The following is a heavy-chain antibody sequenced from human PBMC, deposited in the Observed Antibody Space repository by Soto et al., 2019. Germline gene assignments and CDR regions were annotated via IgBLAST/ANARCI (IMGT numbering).Heavy chain of an antibody. J-gene: IGHJ4*02. CDR1: RFRFSDYG. D-gene: IGHD2-2*01. Sequence: GGSLRLSCAASRFRFSDYGMHWVRQAPGKGLEWVSLISYDGSNKYYADSVKGRFTISRDNSENTLYLQLNSLRPEDTAVYYCANVFYPWDQLITFLYVRGRGTQVTGSS. CDR3: ANVFYPWDQLITFLYV. CDR2: ISYDGSNK. V-gene: IGHV3-30*18.